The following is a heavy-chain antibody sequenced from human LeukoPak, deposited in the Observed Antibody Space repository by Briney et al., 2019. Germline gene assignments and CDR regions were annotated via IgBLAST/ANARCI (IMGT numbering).Heavy chain of an antibody. CDR3: ARDSICSSTSCYQYYFDY. CDR2: IYTSGST. D-gene: IGHD2-2*01. CDR1: GGSISSYY. V-gene: IGHV4-4*07. Sequence: SETLSLTCTDSGGSISSYYWSWIRQPAGKGLEWIGRIYTSGSTNYNPSLKSRVTMSVDTSKNQFSLKLSSVTAADTAVYYCARDSICSSTSCYQYYFDYWGQGTLVTVSS. J-gene: IGHJ4*02.